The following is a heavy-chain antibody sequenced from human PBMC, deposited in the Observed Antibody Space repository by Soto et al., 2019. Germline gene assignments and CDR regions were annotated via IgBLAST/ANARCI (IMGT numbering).Heavy chain of an antibody. V-gene: IGHV4-39*01. J-gene: IGHJ6*02. D-gene: IGHD4-17*01. Sequence: LPETLSLTCTVSGGSISSSSYYWGWIRQPPGKGLEWIGSIYYSGSTYYNPSLKSRVTISVDTSKNQFSLKLSSVTAADTAVYYCARHVPDYDYGNYVDYYYGMDVWGQGTTVTVSS. CDR3: ARHVPDYDYGNYVDYYYGMDV. CDR2: IYYSGST. CDR1: GGSISSSSYY.